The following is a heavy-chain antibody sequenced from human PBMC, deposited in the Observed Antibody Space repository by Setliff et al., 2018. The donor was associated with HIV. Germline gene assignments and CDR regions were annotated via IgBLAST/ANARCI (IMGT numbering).Heavy chain of an antibody. CDR1: GFTFSNAW. V-gene: IGHV3-15*01. D-gene: IGHD3-22*01. J-gene: IGHJ4*02. Sequence: PGGSLRLSCAASGFTFSNAWMSWVRQAPGKGLEWVGRIKSTTDGGTTDYAAPVTGRFTMSRDDSKNTLYLQMNSLKTEDAGVYYCTTMAYYHDSSDYVPPTIDYWGQGTQVTVSS. CDR3: TTMAYYHDSSDYVPPTIDY. CDR2: IKSTTDGGTT.